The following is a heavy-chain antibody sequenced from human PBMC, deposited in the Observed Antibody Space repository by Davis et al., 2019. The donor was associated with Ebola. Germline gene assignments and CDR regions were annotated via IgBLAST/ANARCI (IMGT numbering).Heavy chain of an antibody. J-gene: IGHJ4*02. CDR1: GFTFSSYW. D-gene: IGHD1-1*01. Sequence: HTGGSLRLSCAASGFTFSSYWMHWVRQAPGKGLVWVSRINSDGSSTSYADSVKGRFTISRDNAKNSLYLQMNSLRDEDTAVYYWARENGGILFYWGQGTLVTVSS. CDR2: INSDGSST. CDR3: ARENGGILFY. V-gene: IGHV3-74*01.